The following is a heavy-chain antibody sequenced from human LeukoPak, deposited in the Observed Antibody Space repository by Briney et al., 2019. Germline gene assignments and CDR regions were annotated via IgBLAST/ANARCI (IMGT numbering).Heavy chain of an antibody. CDR2: MNPSGST. CDR1: GGSISSGGYY. CDR3: ARGRQDVTMIVVVMTAVSYYLDV. D-gene: IGHD3-22*01. Sequence: PSQTLSLTCTVSGGSISSGGYYWSWIRQTPGKGLEWIGEMNPSGSTNYNPTLKSRVTISVDTSKNQFSLKLSSVTAADTAVYYCARGRQDVTMIVVVMTAVSYYLDVWGKGTTVTVS. V-gene: IGHV4-30-2*01. J-gene: IGHJ6*03.